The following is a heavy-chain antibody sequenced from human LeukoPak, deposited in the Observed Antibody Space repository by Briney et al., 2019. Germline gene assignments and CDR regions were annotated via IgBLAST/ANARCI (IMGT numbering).Heavy chain of an antibody. CDR1: GFTFSSYE. CDR3: TTDRGYYYGSGFSVDY. J-gene: IGHJ4*02. D-gene: IGHD3-10*01. CDR2: IKSKTDGGTT. Sequence: GGSLRLSCAASGFTFSSYEMNWVRQAPGKGLEWVGRIKSKTDGGTTDYAAPVKGRFTISRDDSKNTLYLQMNSLKTEDTAVYYCTTDRGYYYGSGFSVDYWGQGTLVTVSS. V-gene: IGHV3-15*01.